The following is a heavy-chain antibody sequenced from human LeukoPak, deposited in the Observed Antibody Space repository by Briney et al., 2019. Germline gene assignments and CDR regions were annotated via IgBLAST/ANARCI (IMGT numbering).Heavy chain of an antibody. J-gene: IGHJ6*03. CDR3: ARASGGFITIFWDYYYMDV. Sequence: ASVKVSCKASGYTFTSYDINWVRQATGQGLEWMGWMNPNSGNTGYAQKFQGRVTMTRNTSISTAYMELSSLRSEDTAVYYCARASGGFITIFWDYYYMDVWGKGTTVTVSS. CDR2: MNPNSGNT. V-gene: IGHV1-8*01. D-gene: IGHD3-9*01. CDR1: GYTFTSYD.